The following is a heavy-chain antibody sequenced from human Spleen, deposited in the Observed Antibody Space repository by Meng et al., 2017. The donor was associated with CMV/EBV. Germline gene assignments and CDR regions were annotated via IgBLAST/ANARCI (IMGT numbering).Heavy chain of an antibody. V-gene: IGHV4-39*07. Sequence: SETLSLTCTVSGGSISSSSYYWGWIRQPPGKGLEWIGSIYYSGSTYYNPSPKSRVTILVDTSKNQFSLKLSSVTAADTAVYYCARVDYDYDSNTYYFLAWFDPWGPGTLVTVSS. CDR1: GGSISSSSYY. CDR3: ARVDYDYDSNTYYFLAWFDP. CDR2: IYYSGST. D-gene: IGHD3-22*01. J-gene: IGHJ5*02.